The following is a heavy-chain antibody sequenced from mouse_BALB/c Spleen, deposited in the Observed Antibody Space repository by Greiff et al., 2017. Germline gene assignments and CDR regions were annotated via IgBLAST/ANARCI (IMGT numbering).Heavy chain of an antibody. D-gene: IGHD1-1*01. V-gene: IGHV5-17*02. J-gene: IGHJ4*01. CDR2: ISSGSSTI. CDR1: GFTFSSFG. Sequence: LMESGGGLVQPGGSRKLSCAASGFTFSSFGMHWVRQAPEKGLEWVAYISSGSSTIYYADTVKGRFTISRDNPKNTLFLQMTSLRSEDTAMYYCARDYYGSRGAMDYWGQGTSVTVSS. CDR3: ARDYYGSRGAMDY.